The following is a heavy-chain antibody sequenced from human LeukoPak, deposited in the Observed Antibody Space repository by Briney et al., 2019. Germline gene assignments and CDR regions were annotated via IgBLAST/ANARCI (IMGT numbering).Heavy chain of an antibody. Sequence: ASVKVSCTASGYTFISYAIHWVRQTPGQRLEWMGWINGGNGNTEYSQKFQGRVTITRDTSASTAYMELRSLRSEDTAVYYCARGYYSDSSGYYEAPPGYWGQGTLVTVSS. CDR1: GYTFISYA. J-gene: IGHJ4*02. D-gene: IGHD3-22*01. V-gene: IGHV1-3*01. CDR3: ARGYYSDSSGYYEAPPGY. CDR2: INGGNGNT.